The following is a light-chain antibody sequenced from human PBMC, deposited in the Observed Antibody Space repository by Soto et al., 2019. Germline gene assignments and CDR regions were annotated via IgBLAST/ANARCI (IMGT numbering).Light chain of an antibody. J-gene: IGKJ3*01. CDR3: QQRRNLPWT. CDR1: QSLFSY. CDR2: DAS. V-gene: IGKV3-11*01. Sequence: EIVLTQSPATLSLSPGERATLSCRASQSLFSYLAWFQQKPDQPPRLLIYDASNRATGIPAMFSGSGSGTDFTLTISNLEPEEFAIYYCQQRRNLPWTFGTGTKVDIK.